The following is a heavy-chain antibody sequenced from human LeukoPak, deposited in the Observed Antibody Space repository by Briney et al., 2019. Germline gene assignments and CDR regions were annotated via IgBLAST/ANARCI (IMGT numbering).Heavy chain of an antibody. D-gene: IGHD6-19*01. CDR3: ARGGSGWYEHPPVD. CDR2: TYYSGST. CDR1: GGSISSGGYY. Sequence: SQTLSLTCTVSGGSISSGGYYWSWIRQHPGKGLEWIGYTYYSGSTYYNPSLKSRVTISVDTSKNQFSLKLSSVTAADTAVYYCARGGSGWYEHPPVDWGQGTLVTVSS. J-gene: IGHJ4*02. V-gene: IGHV4-31*03.